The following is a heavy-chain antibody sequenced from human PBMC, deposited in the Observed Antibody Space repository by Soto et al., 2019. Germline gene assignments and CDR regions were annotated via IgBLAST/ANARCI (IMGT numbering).Heavy chain of an antibody. CDR3: ARNSGYGTYYYYGMDV. V-gene: IGHV1-69*06. D-gene: IGHD5-12*01. Sequence: SVKVSCKASGGTFSSYAISWVRQAPGQGLEWMGGIIPIFGTANYAQKFQGRVTITADKSTSTAYMELSSLRSEDTAVYYCARNSGYGTYYYYGMDVWGQGTTVTVSS. CDR2: IIPIFGTA. J-gene: IGHJ6*02. CDR1: GGTFSSYA.